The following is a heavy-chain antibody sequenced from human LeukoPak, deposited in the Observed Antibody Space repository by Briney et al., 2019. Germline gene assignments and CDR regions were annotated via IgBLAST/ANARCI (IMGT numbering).Heavy chain of an antibody. D-gene: IGHD2-2*01. Sequence: SATLSLTCTVSGGSISSSNYFWVWIRQPPGKGLEWFGRCDYSGNTYYHPSLKSRVTISVDTSKNHLSLDLRSVMAADTAVYYCARHGNVVVVPAAKGFDYWGQGTQVTVSS. CDR3: ARHGNVVVVPAAKGFDY. V-gene: IGHV4-39*01. CDR2: CDYSGNT. J-gene: IGHJ4*02. CDR1: GGSISSSNYF.